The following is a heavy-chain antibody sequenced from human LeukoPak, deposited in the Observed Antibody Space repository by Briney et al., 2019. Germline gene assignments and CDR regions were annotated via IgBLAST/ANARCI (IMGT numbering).Heavy chain of an antibody. CDR2: INPSGGST. J-gene: IGHJ4*02. V-gene: IGHV1-46*01. D-gene: IGHD3-22*01. Sequence: GASVKVSCKASGYTFTSYYIYWVRQAPGQGLEWMGIINPSGGSTSYAQKFQGRVTMTRDTSTSTVYMELSSLRSEDTAVYYCARDPDLPYYYDSSGYQPFSDYWGQGTLVTVSS. CDR3: ARDPDLPYYYDSSGYQPFSDY. CDR1: GYTFTSYY.